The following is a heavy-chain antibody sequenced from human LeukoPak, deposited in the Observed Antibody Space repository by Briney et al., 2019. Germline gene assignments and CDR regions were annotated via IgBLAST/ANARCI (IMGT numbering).Heavy chain of an antibody. CDR3: ARCLGIAAAGDFDY. J-gene: IGHJ4*02. CDR2: ISSSSSYI. V-gene: IGHV3-21*01. CDR1: GFTLSSYS. Sequence: GGSLRLSCAASGFTLSSYSMNWVRQAPGKGLEWVSSISSSSSYIYYADSVKGRFTISRDNAKNSLYLQMNSLRAEDTAVYYCARCLGIAAAGDFDYWGQGTLVTVSS. D-gene: IGHD6-13*01.